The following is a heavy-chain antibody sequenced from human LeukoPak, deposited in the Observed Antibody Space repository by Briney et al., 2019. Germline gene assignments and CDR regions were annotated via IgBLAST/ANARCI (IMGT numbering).Heavy chain of an antibody. Sequence: GGSLRLSCAASGFTFSSYAMSWVRQAPGKGLEWVSVIYSGGSTYYADSVKGRFTISRHNSKNTLYLQMNSLRAEDTAVYYCAAPLYGSGSPNWGQGTLVTVSS. D-gene: IGHD3-10*01. CDR1: GFTFSSYA. CDR3: AAPLYGSGSPN. V-gene: IGHV3-53*04. J-gene: IGHJ4*02. CDR2: IYSGGST.